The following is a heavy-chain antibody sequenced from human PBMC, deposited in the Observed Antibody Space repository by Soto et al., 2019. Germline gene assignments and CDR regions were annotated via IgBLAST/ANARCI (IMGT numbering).Heavy chain of an antibody. CDR2: IIPILGIA. V-gene: IGHV1-69*02. CDR3: ARGIVVVPAAIGYYYMDV. Sequence: QVQLVQSGAEVKKPGSSVKVSCKASGGTFSSYTISWVRQAPGQGLEWMGRIIPILGIAKYAQKFQGRVTITADKSTSTAYMELSSLRSEDTAVYYCARGIVVVPAAIGYYYMDVWGKGTTVTVSS. J-gene: IGHJ6*03. CDR1: GGTFSSYT. D-gene: IGHD2-2*01.